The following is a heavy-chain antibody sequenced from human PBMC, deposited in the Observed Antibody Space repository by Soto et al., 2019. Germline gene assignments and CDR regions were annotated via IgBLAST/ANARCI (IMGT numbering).Heavy chain of an antibody. CDR1: TFTFSSKA. V-gene: IGHV3-23*01. J-gene: IGHJ1*01. D-gene: IGHD2-15*01. Sequence: CVSLRLSCSVSTFTFSSKAMSWVRQAPGKGLEWVSAISGSGGSTYYADSVKGRFTISRDNSKNTLYLQMNSLRAEDTAVYYCARGKSGYSQHWGEGTLVTVFS. CDR3: ARGKSGYSQH. CDR2: ISGSGGST.